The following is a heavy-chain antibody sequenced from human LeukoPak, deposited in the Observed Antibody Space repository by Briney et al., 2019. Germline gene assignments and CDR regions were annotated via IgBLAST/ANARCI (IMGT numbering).Heavy chain of an antibody. CDR3: AKDEYSSSLT. Sequence: PGGSLRLSCAASGFTFSNYGMHWVRQAPGKGLEWVAFIRYDGSNKYYADSVKGRFTISRDNSKNTLYLQMNSLRAEDTAVYYCAKDEYSSSLTWGQGTLVTVSS. CDR2: IRYDGSNK. J-gene: IGHJ5*02. D-gene: IGHD6-6*01. V-gene: IGHV3-30*02. CDR1: GFTFSNYG.